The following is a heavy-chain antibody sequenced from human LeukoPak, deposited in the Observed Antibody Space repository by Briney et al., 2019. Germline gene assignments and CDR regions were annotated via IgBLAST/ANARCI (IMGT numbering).Heavy chain of an antibody. CDR2: IYFSGST. V-gene: IGHV4-59*01. Sequence: SETLSLTCPVYGGSISSYYWSWIRQPPWKGLECIGYIYFSGSTNYSPSLKSRVTISVDTSKNQFSLKLTSVTAADTAVYYCARLRYSGYVKYYFDYWGQGTLVTVSS. CDR1: GGSISSYY. D-gene: IGHD5-12*01. J-gene: IGHJ4*02. CDR3: ARLRYSGYVKYYFDY.